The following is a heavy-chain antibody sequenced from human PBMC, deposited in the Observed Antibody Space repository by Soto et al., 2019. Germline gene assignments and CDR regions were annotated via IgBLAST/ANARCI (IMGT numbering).Heavy chain of an antibody. CDR2: ITWDGGST. CDR1: GFSFDDYT. J-gene: IGHJ4*02. V-gene: IGHV3-43*01. D-gene: IGHD6-19*01. Sequence: GGSLRLSCAASGFSFDDYTMHWVRQGPGKGLEWVSLITWDGGSTYYADSVKGRFTISRDNSKNPLYLQMNSLRTEDTALYYCAKDINSSGWYSLDYWGQGT. CDR3: AKDINSSGWYSLDY.